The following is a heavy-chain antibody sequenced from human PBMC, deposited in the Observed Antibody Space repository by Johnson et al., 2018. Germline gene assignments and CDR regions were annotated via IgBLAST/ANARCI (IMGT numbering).Heavy chain of an antibody. CDR3: AKVNWNSAPLDAFDV. CDR1: GFTFSRFW. V-gene: IGHV3-7*01. D-gene: IGHD1-20*01. CDR2: IHQDGRHK. Sequence: VQLVQSGGGLVQXGGSLRVSCVASGFTFSRFWMSWVRQAPGKGLEWVADIHQDGRHKRSVDSVKGRFPIPRDNAKNSGSLEMNSLTAEDTGLYYCAKVNWNSAPLDAFDVWGQGTMVSVSS. J-gene: IGHJ3*01.